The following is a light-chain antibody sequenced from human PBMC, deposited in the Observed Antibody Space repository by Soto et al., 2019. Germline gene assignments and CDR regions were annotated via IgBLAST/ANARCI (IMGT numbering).Light chain of an antibody. CDR1: RGISSY. V-gene: IGKV1-39*01. J-gene: IGKJ1*01. Sequence: IQLTQSPSSLSASVGDRVTITCQASRGISSYLAWYQQKPGKAPKLLVYSASTLQSGVPSRFSGSGSGPDFTLTISSLQPEDSATYYCQHSYTTPPWTFGQGTKVDIK. CDR3: QHSYTTPPWT. CDR2: SAS.